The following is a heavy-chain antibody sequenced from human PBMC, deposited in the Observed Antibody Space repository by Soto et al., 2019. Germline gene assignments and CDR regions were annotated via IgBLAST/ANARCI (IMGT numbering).Heavy chain of an antibody. J-gene: IGHJ6*02. CDR1: GGSFSGYY. CDR3: ARQEVPQWFTKGYYGMDV. D-gene: IGHD2-8*01. CDR2: INHRGNT. Sequence: PSETLSLTCAVYGGSFSGYYWTWIRQPPGKGLEWIGEINHRGNTNYNPSLKSRVTISVDTSKNQFSLKLTSVTAADTAVYYCARQEVPQWFTKGYYGMDVWDQGTTVTV. V-gene: IGHV4-34*01.